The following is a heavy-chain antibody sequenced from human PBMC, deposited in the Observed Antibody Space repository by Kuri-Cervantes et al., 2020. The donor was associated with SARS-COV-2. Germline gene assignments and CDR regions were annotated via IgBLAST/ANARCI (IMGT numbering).Heavy chain of an antibody. CDR3: ARGSELEPSYYYYYYMGV. CDR2: MNPNSGNT. J-gene: IGHJ6*03. Sequence: ASVKVSCKASGYTFTSYGISWVRQAPGQGLEWMGWMNPNSGNTGYAQKFQGRVTMTRNTSISTAYMELSSLRSEDTAVYYCARGSELEPSYYYYYYMGVWGKGTTVTVSS. CDR1: GYTFTSYG. D-gene: IGHD1-1*01. V-gene: IGHV1-8*02.